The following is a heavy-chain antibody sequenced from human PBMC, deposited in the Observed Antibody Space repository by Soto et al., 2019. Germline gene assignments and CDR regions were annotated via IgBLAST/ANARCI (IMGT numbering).Heavy chain of an antibody. CDR2: IIDSGSST. Sequence: GSLRLSGAASGFTFSSCAMGWVRQAPGKGLEWVSDIIDSGSSTYYADSVKGRFTISRDNSKSTLYLQMNSLRAEDTALYYCAKGRSYYYYYGVDVWGQGTTVTVSS. V-gene: IGHV3-23*01. J-gene: IGHJ6*02. CDR3: AKGRSYYYYYGVDV. CDR1: GFTFSSCA.